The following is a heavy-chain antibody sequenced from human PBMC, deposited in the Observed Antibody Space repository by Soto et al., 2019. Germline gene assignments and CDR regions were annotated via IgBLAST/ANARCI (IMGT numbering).Heavy chain of an antibody. CDR2: INPNGGST. V-gene: IGHV1-46*01. Sequence: QVQLVQSGAEVKKPGASVKVSCKASGYTFTHYYIHWVRLAPGQGLEWMGIINPNGGSTTYAQKFRAGFTMTRDTSTSTVYMELSSLRSEDSAVYYCATSVNSAMAFDYWGQGTLVTVSS. D-gene: IGHD5-18*01. J-gene: IGHJ4*02. CDR1: GYTFTHYY. CDR3: ATSVNSAMAFDY.